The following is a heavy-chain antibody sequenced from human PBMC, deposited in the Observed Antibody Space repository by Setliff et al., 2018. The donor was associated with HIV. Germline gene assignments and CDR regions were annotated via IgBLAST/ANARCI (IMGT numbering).Heavy chain of an antibody. D-gene: IGHD2-15*01. CDR3: ARLGSHCKNAFCPPY. V-gene: IGHV4-34*01. Sequence: SETLSLTCTVYGGSFSGYYWTWIRQPPGKGLEFIGEMNHRGVIKYLSSLKSRVTMAVDTSKKQFSLKLKSVTAADTAVYYCARLGSHCKNAFCPPYWGQGTLVTVSS. CDR2: MNHRGVI. CDR1: GGSFSGYY. J-gene: IGHJ4*02.